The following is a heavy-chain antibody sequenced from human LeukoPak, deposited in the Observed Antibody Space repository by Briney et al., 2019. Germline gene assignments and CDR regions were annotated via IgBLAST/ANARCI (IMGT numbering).Heavy chain of an antibody. J-gene: IGHJ4*02. CDR1: GFTFSSYG. Sequence: PGRSLRLSCAASGFTFSSYGMHWVRQAPGKGLEWVAVISYDGSNKYYADSVKGRFTISRDNSKNTLYLQMNSLRAEDTAVYYCAKSLGVWRSYHSVDYWGQGTLVTVSS. CDR3: AKSLGVWRSYHSVDY. D-gene: IGHD3-16*02. CDR2: ISYDGSNK. V-gene: IGHV3-30*18.